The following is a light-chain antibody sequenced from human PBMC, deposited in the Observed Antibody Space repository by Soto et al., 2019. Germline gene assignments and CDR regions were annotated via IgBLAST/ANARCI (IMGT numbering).Light chain of an antibody. CDR1: QSVSSY. CDR2: DAS. CDR3: QQRSNWPLT. Sequence: ETVLTQSPVILSLSPGERATLSFRASQSVSSYLAWYQQKPGQAPRLLIYDASNRATGIPARFSGSGSGTDFTLTISSLEPEDFAVYYCQQRSNWPLTFGGGTKVEIK. J-gene: IGKJ4*01. V-gene: IGKV3-11*01.